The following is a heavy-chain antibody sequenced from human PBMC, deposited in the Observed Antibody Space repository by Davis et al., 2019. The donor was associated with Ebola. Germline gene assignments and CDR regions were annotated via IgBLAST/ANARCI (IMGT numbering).Heavy chain of an antibody. CDR2: TTLSGAST. J-gene: IGHJ6*04. V-gene: IGHV3-23*01. CDR3: AKDNYVVAAGYYYYYGMDV. D-gene: IGHD6-13*01. Sequence: GESLKISCAASGFTFDFYALSWVRQAPGKGLEWVSGTTLSGASTYYADSVKGRFTISRDNPGTTLYLQMSNLRAEDTAVYYCAKDNYVVAAGYYYYYGMDVWGKGTTVTVSS. CDR1: GFTFDFYA.